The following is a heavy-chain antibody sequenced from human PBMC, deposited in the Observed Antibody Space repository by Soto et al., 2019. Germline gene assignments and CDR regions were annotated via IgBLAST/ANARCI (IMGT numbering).Heavy chain of an antibody. V-gene: IGHV4-59*01. CDR2: IYYSGST. Sequence: TSETLSLTCPVSGGSLSSYYWSWIRQPPGKGLEWIGYIYYSGSTNYNPSLKSRVTISVDTSKNQFSLKLSSVTAADTAVYYCAREGLTGTIGLYYYYGMDVWGQGTTVTVSS. J-gene: IGHJ6*02. D-gene: IGHD1-7*01. CDR3: AREGLTGTIGLYYYYGMDV. CDR1: GGSLSSYY.